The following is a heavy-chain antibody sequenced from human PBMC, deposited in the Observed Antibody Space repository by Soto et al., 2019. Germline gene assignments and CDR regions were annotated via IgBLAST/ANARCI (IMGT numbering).Heavy chain of an antibody. CDR1: GYTFTSYA. CDR2: INAGNGNT. V-gene: IGHV1-3*01. J-gene: IGHJ5*02. Sequence: ASVKVSCKASGYTFTSYAMHWVRQAPGQRLEWMGWINAGNGNTKYSQKFQGRVTITRDTSASTAYMELSSLRSEDMAVYYCARVAMSCSGGSCYFGWFDPWGQGTLVTVSS. D-gene: IGHD2-15*01. CDR3: ARVAMSCSGGSCYFGWFDP.